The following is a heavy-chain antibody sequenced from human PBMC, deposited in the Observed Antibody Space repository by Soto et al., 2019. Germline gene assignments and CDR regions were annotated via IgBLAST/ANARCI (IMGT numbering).Heavy chain of an antibody. Sequence: EVQLVESGGGLVKPGGSLRLSCAASGFTFSSYSMNWVRQAPGKGLEWVSSISSSSSYIYYADSVKGRFTISRDNAKNALYLQMNSLRAGDTAVYYCAKDVDTAMEYFYYWGQGTLVTVSS. V-gene: IGHV3-21*01. J-gene: IGHJ4*02. CDR2: ISSSSSYI. D-gene: IGHD5-18*01. CDR3: AKDVDTAMEYFYY. CDR1: GFTFSSYS.